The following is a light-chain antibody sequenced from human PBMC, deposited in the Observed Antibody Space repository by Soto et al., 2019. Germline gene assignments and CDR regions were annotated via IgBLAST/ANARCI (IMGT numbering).Light chain of an antibody. Sequence: EIVVTQSPATLSASPGERVTLSCRVSQSVSGNLAWYQQKPGQAPRLLIYGAVTRATGIPARFSGRGSGTEFTLTITSLQSEDFAVYFCQQYNGWLWTFGQGTKVDIK. J-gene: IGKJ1*01. CDR1: QSVSGN. CDR2: GAV. V-gene: IGKV3D-15*01. CDR3: QQYNGWLWT.